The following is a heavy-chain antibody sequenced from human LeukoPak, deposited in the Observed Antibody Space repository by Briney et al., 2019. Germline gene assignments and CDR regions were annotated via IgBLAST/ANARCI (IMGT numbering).Heavy chain of an antibody. CDR1: GGSYSRYY. CDR3: ARGATISETGYFDF. J-gene: IGHJ4*03. Sequence: PSETLSLTCAVYGGSYSRYYWSWIRQSPGKGLEWIAEIDHRGDTNYNPSVKSRVTISVDTSKNQFSLKVRSLSAADTAVYYCARGATISETGYFDFWGQGTPVTVSS. V-gene: IGHV4-34*01. D-gene: IGHD5-24*01. CDR2: IDHRGDT.